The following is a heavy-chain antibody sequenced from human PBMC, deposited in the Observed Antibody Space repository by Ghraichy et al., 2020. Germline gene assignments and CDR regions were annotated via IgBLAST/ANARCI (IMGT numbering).Heavy chain of an antibody. CDR1: GFTFSSYW. V-gene: IGHV3-74*01. J-gene: IGHJ4*02. CDR3: ARGAYSSSQYSDS. D-gene: IGHD6-13*01. Sequence: LSLTCAASGFTFSSYWMHWVRQVPGKGLVWVSRIRTDGSTTNYADSVKGRFTISRDNAKNTLYLQMNSLRAEDTAVYYCARGAYSSSQYSDSWGQGTLVTVSS. CDR2: IRTDGSTT.